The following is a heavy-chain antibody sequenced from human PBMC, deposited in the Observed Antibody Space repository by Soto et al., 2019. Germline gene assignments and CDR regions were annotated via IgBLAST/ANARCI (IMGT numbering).Heavy chain of an antibody. V-gene: IGHV4-59*08. CDR2: IYYSGST. D-gene: IGHD3-16*01. CDR3: ARLIWGSETARYYFDY. Sequence: PSETLSLTCAVYGGSFSGYYWSWIRQPPGKGLEWIGYIYYSGSTNYNPSLKSRVTISVDTSKNQFSLKLSSVTAADTAVYYCARLIWGSETARYYFDYWGQGTLVTVSS. CDR1: GGSFSGYY. J-gene: IGHJ4*02.